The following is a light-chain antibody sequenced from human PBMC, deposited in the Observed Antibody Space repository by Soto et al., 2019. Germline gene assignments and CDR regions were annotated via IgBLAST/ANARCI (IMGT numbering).Light chain of an antibody. CDR2: EAS. CDR1: QGIRHY. V-gene: IGKV1-27*01. J-gene: IGKJ4*01. Sequence: DIQMTQSPSSLSASVGDRVTITYRASQGIRHYLAWYQQKPGKVPRLLIYEASNLQSGVPSRFRGGGSGTEFTITISSLQPDDYATYYCQQYNSYSPLTFGGGTKVDI. CDR3: QQYNSYSPLT.